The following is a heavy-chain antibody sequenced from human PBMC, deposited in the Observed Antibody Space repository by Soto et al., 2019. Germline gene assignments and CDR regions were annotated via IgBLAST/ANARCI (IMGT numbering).Heavy chain of an antibody. J-gene: IGHJ6*02. Sequence: SETLSLTCTVSSAPVSSSTYTWGWIRQPPGKGLEWIGSIYYSGSTYYNPSLNSRVTVSVDTSKNQFSLKVTSVTAADTAVYYCARLHGYCTSSSCHGHYAMDVWGQGTPVTVS. CDR2: IYYSGST. D-gene: IGHD2-2*01. CDR1: SAPVSSSTYT. V-gene: IGHV4-39*01. CDR3: ARLHGYCTSSSCHGHYAMDV.